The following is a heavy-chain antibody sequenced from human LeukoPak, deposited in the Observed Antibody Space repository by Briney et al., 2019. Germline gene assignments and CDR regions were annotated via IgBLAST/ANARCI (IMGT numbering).Heavy chain of an antibody. J-gene: IGHJ6*03. Sequence: GGSLRLSCAASGFTFSSYGMHWVRQAPGKGLEWVAFIRYDGSNKYYADSVKGRFTISRDNSKNTLYLQMNSLRAEDTAVYYRARDLRTWIEPYYYYYMDVWGKGTTVTVSS. D-gene: IGHD5-18*01. CDR1: GFTFSSYG. CDR3: ARDLRTWIEPYYYYYMDV. CDR2: IRYDGSNK. V-gene: IGHV3-30*02.